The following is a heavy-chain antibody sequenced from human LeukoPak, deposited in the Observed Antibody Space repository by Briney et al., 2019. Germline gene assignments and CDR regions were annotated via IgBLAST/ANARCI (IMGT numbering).Heavy chain of an antibody. CDR1: GGSIGSYY. J-gene: IGHJ4*02. CDR2: IHSSTSK. D-gene: IGHD3-10*01. V-gene: IGHV4-4*07. CDR3: AREAVDYGSGSLDY. Sequence: SETLSLTCTVSGGSIGSYYWSWIRQPAGKGLEWIGRIHSSTSKNYNPSIKSRVTMSLDTSKNQFSLKVDSVTAADTAIYYCAREAVDYGSGSLDYWGQGTLVAVPS.